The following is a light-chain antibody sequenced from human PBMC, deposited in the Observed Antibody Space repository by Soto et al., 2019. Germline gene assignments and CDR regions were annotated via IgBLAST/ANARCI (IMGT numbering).Light chain of an antibody. CDR3: GTWDNNLRAGV. V-gene: IGLV1-51*01. J-gene: IGLJ2*01. CDR1: NSNIGNNE. Sequence: QSVLTQPPSVSAAPGQKVTISCSGSNSNIGNNEVSWYQQVPGTAPRLLVYDNNKRPSGIPDRFSDSKSDTSATLVITGLQTGDEADYSCGTWDNNLRAGVFGRGTKVTVL. CDR2: DNN.